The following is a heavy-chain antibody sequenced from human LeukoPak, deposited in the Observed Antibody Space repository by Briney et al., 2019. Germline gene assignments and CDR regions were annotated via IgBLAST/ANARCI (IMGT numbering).Heavy chain of an antibody. Sequence: GGSLRLSCAASGFTFSSYGMHWVRQAPGKGLEWVAVISYDGSNKYYADSVKGRFTISRDNSKNTLYLQMNSLRAEDTAVYYCARDLRGGVAGKPSMGFDYWGQGTLVTVSS. J-gene: IGHJ4*02. V-gene: IGHV3-30*03. CDR3: ARDLRGGVAGKPSMGFDY. CDR2: ISYDGSNK. CDR1: GFTFSSYG. D-gene: IGHD6-19*01.